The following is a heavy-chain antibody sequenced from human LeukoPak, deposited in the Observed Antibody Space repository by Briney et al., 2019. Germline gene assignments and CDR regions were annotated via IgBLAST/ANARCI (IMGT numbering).Heavy chain of an antibody. CDR3: ARDGAAAVNY. D-gene: IGHD6-25*01. Sequence: GGSLTLSCAASGFTFRTYWMHWVRQAPGKGPVWVSRINSDGSSTRYADSVKGRFTISRDNAKNTLYLQMNSLRAEDTAVYYCARDGAAAVNYWGQGTLVTVSS. CDR2: INSDGSST. CDR1: GFTFRTYW. J-gene: IGHJ4*02. V-gene: IGHV3-74*01.